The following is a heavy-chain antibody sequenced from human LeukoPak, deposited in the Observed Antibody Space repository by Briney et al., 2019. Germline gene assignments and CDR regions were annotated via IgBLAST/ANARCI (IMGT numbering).Heavy chain of an antibody. CDR3: ARYRSSYYFDY. V-gene: IGHV4-34*10. J-gene: IGHJ4*02. D-gene: IGHD6-13*01. Sequence: SETLSLTCAVYGGSFSGYYWNWIRQSPGKGLEWIGEINHSGSTNYNPSLKSRVTMSVDTSKNQFSLKLSSVTAADTAVYYCARYRSSYYFDYWGQGTLVTVSS. CDR1: GGSFSGYY. CDR2: INHSGST.